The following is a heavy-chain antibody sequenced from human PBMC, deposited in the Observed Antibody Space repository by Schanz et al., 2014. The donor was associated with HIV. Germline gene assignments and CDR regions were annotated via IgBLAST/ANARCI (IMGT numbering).Heavy chain of an antibody. D-gene: IGHD3-10*01. Sequence: QVQLMESGGGVVQPGRSLRLSCAASGFTFRNHAMHWVRQAPGKGLEWVAVISYDGSNKYYSDSVKGRFTISRDNSRNTLYLQMNSLRAEDTAIYYCAKENPIYYYTHGGPFDIWGQGTMLTVSS. CDR2: ISYDGSNK. CDR3: AKENPIYYYTHGGPFDI. J-gene: IGHJ3*02. CDR1: GFTFRNHA. V-gene: IGHV3-30*04.